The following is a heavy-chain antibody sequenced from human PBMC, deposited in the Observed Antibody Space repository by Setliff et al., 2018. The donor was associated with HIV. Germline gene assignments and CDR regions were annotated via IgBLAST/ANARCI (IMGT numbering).Heavy chain of an antibody. CDR3: ARVSSTYWYSIFRNYYYHMDV. D-gene: IGHD2-8*02. CDR2: VNHSGSS. CDR1: GFTFGSYA. V-gene: IGHV4-34*01. Sequence: NPGGSLRLSCAPSGFTFGSYAMSWVRQPPGKGLEWIGEVNHSGSSSYNPSLKSRVNILVDTSKNQFSLKLTSVTAADTAVYYCARVSSTYWYSIFRNYYYHMDVWGKGTTVTVSS. J-gene: IGHJ6*03.